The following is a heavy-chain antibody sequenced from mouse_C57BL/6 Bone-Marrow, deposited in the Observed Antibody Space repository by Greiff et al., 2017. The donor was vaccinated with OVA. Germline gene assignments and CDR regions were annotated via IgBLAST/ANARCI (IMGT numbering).Heavy chain of an antibody. CDR3: ARVTVGDF. J-gene: IGHJ1*03. V-gene: IGHV1-59*01. CDR1: GYTFTSYW. D-gene: IGHD1-1*01. CDR2: IAPSDRYT. Sequence: QVQLQQPGAELVRPGTSVKLSCKASGYTFTSYWMHWVKQRPGQGLEWIGVIAPSDRYTNSNQKFKGKATLTVDTSSITAYMQLSSLTAEDSAVYYGARVTVGDFWGTGTTVTVSS.